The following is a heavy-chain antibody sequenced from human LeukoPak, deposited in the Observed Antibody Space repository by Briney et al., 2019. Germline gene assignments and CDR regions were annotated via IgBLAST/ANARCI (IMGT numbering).Heavy chain of an antibody. V-gene: IGHV1-2*02. Sequence: ASVNVSCKASGYTFTGYYMHWVRQAPGQGLEWMGWINPNSGGTNYAQKFQGRVTMTRDTSISTAYMELSRLRSDDTAVYYCARDPKLLWFGESLTNWFDPWGQGTLVSVSS. D-gene: IGHD3-10*01. CDR3: ARDPKLLWFGESLTNWFDP. CDR2: INPNSGGT. CDR1: GYTFTGYY. J-gene: IGHJ5*02.